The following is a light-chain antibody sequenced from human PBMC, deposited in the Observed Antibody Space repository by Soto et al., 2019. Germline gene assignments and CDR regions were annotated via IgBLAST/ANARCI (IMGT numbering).Light chain of an antibody. CDR1: SSDVGAYNY. V-gene: IGLV2-14*01. Sequence: QSALTQPASVSGSPGQSITISCTGTSSDVGAYNYVSWYQQYPGKAPKYMIYEVSNRPSGVSDRFSGSKSGNTASLTISGLQAEDDAYYHCMSYTTSDTYVFGTGTKVTVL. J-gene: IGLJ1*01. CDR2: EVS. CDR3: MSYTTSDTYV.